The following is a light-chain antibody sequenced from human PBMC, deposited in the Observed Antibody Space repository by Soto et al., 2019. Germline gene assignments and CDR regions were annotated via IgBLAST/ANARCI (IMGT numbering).Light chain of an antibody. V-gene: IGLV2-14*01. J-gene: IGLJ2*01. Sequence: QSALTQPASVSGSPGQSITISCTGTSSDIGGYNHVSWYQQHPGKAPKVMIYEVTNRPSGVSNRFSGSKSGNTASLTISGLQVEDEADYYCSSYTCSRTLVFGGGTKLTVL. CDR3: SSYTCSRTLV. CDR1: SSDIGGYNH. CDR2: EVT.